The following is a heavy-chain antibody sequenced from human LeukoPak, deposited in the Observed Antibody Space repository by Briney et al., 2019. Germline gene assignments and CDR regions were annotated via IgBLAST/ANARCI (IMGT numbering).Heavy chain of an antibody. D-gene: IGHD1-20*01. CDR1: GFTFSNYW. CDR3: ARDNNWSSDY. CDR2: IKQDGSEK. Sequence: GGSLRLSCAASGFTFSNYWMSWVRQAPGKGLGWVANIKQDGSEKYYVGSVKGRFTISRDNAKNSLYLQMNSLRAEDTAVYYCARDNNWSSDYWGQGTLVTVSS. J-gene: IGHJ4*02. V-gene: IGHV3-7*03.